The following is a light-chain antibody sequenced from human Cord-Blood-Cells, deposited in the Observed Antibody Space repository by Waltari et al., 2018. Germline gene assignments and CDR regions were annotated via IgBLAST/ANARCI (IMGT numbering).Light chain of an antibody. V-gene: IGKV1-39*01. CDR2: AAS. Sequence: DIQMTQSPSSLSASVGDRVTITCRASQSISSYLNWYQQKPGKAPKLLIYAASSLQSGGPSSFSGRGAETDFTLTISSLQPEDFATYYCQQSYSTPRTFGGGTKVEIK. CDR1: QSISSY. CDR3: QQSYSTPRT. J-gene: IGKJ4*01.